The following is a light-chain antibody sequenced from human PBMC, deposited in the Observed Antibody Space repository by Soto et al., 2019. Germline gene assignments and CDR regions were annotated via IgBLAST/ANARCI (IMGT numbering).Light chain of an antibody. CDR3: SSYTSTSTPCV. CDR2: EVS. CDR1: SSGVGGYNY. V-gene: IGLV2-14*01. Sequence: QSALTQPASVSGSPGQSITISCTGTSSGVGGYNYVSWYQLHPGKAPKLIIYEVSHRPSGASNHFSGYKSGNTASLTISGLQAEDEADYYCSSYTSTSTPCVFGTGTKV. J-gene: IGLJ1*01.